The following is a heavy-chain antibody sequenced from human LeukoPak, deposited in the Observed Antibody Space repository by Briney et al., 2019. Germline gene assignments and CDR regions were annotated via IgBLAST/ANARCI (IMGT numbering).Heavy chain of an antibody. CDR1: GYSFTSYF. D-gene: IGHD3-3*01. Sequence: GASVKVSCKASGYSFTSYFIHWVRQAPGQGLEWVGVINPGGGSIRYAQKFQGRVTVTTDMSTSTVYMEVKSLRSEDTAVYYCARERITIFGAINDVYYFYMDVWGSGTTVTVSS. CDR2: INPGGGSI. V-gene: IGHV1-46*01. J-gene: IGHJ6*03. CDR3: ARERITIFGAINDVYYFYMDV.